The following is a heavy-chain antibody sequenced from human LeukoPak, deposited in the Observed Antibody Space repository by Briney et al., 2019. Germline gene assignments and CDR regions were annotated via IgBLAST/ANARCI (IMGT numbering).Heavy chain of an antibody. V-gene: IGHV3-74*03. J-gene: IGHJ4*02. Sequence: GGSLRLSCAASRFTLSSYWMHWVRQAPGKGLVWVSRINPDGSSATYADSVKGRFTISRDNVKNTVYLQMNSLRAEDTAVYYCATPGIRDQYDFDRWGQGTLAIVSS. CDR1: RFTLSSYW. CDR2: INPDGSSA. CDR3: ATPGIRDQYDFDR. D-gene: IGHD6-13*01.